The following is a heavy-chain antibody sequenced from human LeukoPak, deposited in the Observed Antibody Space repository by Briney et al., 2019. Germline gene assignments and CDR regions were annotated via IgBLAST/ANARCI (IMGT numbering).Heavy chain of an antibody. CDR2: IYYSGST. V-gene: IGHV4-59*01. J-gene: IGHJ5*02. CDR3: ARAPHYYDSSGFS. CDR1: GGSISSYY. D-gene: IGHD3-22*01. Sequence: SETLSLTCTVSGGSISSYYWSWIRQPPGKGLEWIGYIYYSGSTNYNPSHKSRVTISVDTSKNQFSLKLSSVTAADTAVYYCARAPHYYDSSGFSWGQGTLVTVSS.